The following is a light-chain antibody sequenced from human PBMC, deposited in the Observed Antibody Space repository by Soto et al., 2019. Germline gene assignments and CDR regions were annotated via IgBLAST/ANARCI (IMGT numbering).Light chain of an antibody. CDR3: CSYAGSYTFV. V-gene: IGLV2-11*01. CDR2: DVS. CDR1: SSDVGVYNY. J-gene: IGLJ1*01. Sequence: QSALAQPRSVSGPPGQSVTISCTGTSSDVGVYNYVSWYQQYPGKAPKIMIYDVSKRPSGVPDRFSGSKFDNTASLTISGLQAEDEADYYCCSYAGSYTFVFGIGTKSPS.